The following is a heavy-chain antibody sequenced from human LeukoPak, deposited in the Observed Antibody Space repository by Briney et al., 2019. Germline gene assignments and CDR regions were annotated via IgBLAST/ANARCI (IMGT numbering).Heavy chain of an antibody. Sequence: PGGSLRLSCAASGFTFSSYGMHWVRQAPGKGLEWVAFIRYDGSNKYYADFVKGRFTISRDNSKNTLYLQMNSLRAEDTAVYYCAKDRTDYFDYWGQGTLVTVSS. V-gene: IGHV3-30*02. CDR3: AKDRTDYFDY. D-gene: IGHD3/OR15-3a*01. CDR1: GFTFSSYG. J-gene: IGHJ4*02. CDR2: IRYDGSNK.